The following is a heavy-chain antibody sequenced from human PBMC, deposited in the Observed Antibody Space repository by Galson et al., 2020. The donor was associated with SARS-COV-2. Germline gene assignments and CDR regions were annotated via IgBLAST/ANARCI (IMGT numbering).Heavy chain of an antibody. J-gene: IGHJ4*02. CDR1: GYILTNYA. CDR2: INAGNGNT. D-gene: IGHD1-7*01. Sequence: ASVKVSCQATGYILTNYAIDWVRHAPGQRLAWVGRINAGNGNTHYSQEFQDRVTITRDTSANVAYMELSSLTSDDAALYYSMRGDSGGTSDGRADSWGQGTLVTVSS. CDR3: MRGDSGGTSDGRADS. V-gene: IGHV1-3*01.